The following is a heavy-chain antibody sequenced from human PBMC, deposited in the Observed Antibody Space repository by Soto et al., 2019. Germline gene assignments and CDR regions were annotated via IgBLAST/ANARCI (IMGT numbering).Heavy chain of an antibody. CDR3: ATLAYTKISYLYGLDI. V-gene: IGHV3-30*03. D-gene: IGHD1-1*01. J-gene: IGHJ6*02. Sequence: QVQLVESGGNVVQAGRSLRLSCAVSRFTFSSYGMHWVRQAPGKGLEWVSFISYDESKKYYADSVKGRFTISRDNSKNTLYLQMNSLRPADTAVYYCATLAYTKISYLYGLDIWGQGTTVTVSS. CDR2: ISYDESKK. CDR1: RFTFSSYG.